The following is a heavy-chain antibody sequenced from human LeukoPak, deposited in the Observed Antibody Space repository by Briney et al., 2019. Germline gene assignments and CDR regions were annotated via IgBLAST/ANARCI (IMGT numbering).Heavy chain of an antibody. Sequence: PSETLSLTCTGSGGSISSGSYHWVWIRQPPGKGLEWIGSMDDSGRTYYNPSLESRVTISVDASKDQFSLKLSSVTAGDTAVYYCARNRASGTPYFDYWGQGLLVTVSS. V-gene: IGHV4-39*01. J-gene: IGHJ4*02. CDR2: MDDSGRT. D-gene: IGHD3-10*01. CDR3: ARNRASGTPYFDY. CDR1: GGSISSGSYH.